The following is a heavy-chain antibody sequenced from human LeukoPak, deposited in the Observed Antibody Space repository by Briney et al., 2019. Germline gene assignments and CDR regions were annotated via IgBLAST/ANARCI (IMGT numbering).Heavy chain of an antibody. CDR2: ITGSGGNT. J-gene: IGHJ4*02. CDR1: GFTFSNYA. D-gene: IGHD3-9*01. CDR3: AKWRDYDVLTGYYVPDY. Sequence: GASLRLSCAASGFTFSNYAMSWVRQAPGKGLEWVSAITGSGGNTYYADSVKGRFTISRDNSKNTVFLQMNSLRAEDTAVYYCAKWRDYDVLTGYYVPDYWGQGTLVTVSS. V-gene: IGHV3-23*01.